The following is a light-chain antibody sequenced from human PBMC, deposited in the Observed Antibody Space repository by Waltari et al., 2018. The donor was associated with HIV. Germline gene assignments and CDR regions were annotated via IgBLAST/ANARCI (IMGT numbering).Light chain of an antibody. Sequence: QTVVTQEPSFSVSPGGTVTLTCGLSSGSVSASYCPSWYQQTPGQAPRTLTYSTNTRSSGVPDRCSGSILGNKAALTITGAQADDESVYYCSLYMGGGIWVFGGGTKLTVL. CDR1: SGSVSASYC. J-gene: IGLJ3*02. CDR2: STN. CDR3: SLYMGGGIWV. V-gene: IGLV8-61*01.